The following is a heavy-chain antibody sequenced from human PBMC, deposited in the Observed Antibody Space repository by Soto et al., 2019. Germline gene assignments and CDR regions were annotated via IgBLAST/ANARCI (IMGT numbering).Heavy chain of an antibody. CDR1: GYTFTGYY. J-gene: IGHJ5*02. D-gene: IGHD2-2*01. CDR2: INPNSGGT. V-gene: IGHV1-2*02. CDR3: ARGRGYCSSTSCFGGSWFDP. Sequence: ASVKVSCKASGYTFTGYYMHWVRQAPGQGLEWMGWINPNSGGTNYAQKFQGRVTMTRDTSISTAYMELSRLRSVDTAVYYCARGRGYCSSTSCFGGSWFDPWGQGTLVTVSS.